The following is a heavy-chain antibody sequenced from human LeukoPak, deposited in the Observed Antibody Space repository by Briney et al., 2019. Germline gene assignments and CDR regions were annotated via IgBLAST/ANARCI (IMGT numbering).Heavy chain of an antibody. CDR3: ARGGSGSGYLYYFDY. D-gene: IGHD3-10*01. Sequence: ASAMVSCKASGYTFSDYSIHWVRQAPGPGLEWMGRINPNSGGTTYAQNFQGRVTMTRDTAINTAYMELSGLTSDDTAVYYCARGGSGSGYLYYFDYWGQGTLVSVPS. J-gene: IGHJ4*02. V-gene: IGHV1-2*06. CDR1: GYTFSDYS. CDR2: INPNSGGT.